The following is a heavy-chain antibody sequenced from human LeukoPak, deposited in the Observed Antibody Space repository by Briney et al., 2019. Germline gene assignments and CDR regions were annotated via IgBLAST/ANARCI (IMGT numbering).Heavy chain of an antibody. CDR2: IKQDGSEK. J-gene: IGHJ4*02. D-gene: IGHD6-6*01. CDR1: GFTFSSYW. Sequence: GWSLRLSCAASGFTFSSYWMSWVRQAPGKGLEWVANIKQDGSEKYYVDSVKGRFTISRDNAKNSLYLQMNSLRAEDTAVYYCARDRYSSSSPFDYWGQGTLVTVSS. CDR3: ARDRYSSSSPFDY. V-gene: IGHV3-7*01.